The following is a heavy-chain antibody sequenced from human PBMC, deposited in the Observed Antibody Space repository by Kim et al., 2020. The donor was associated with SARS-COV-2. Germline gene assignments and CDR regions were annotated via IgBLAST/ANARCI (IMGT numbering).Heavy chain of an antibody. CDR3: VRDRMGGAFDM. Sequence: GGSLRLSCATSGFTFSAYDMNWVRQAPGKGLEWLSFSTKSSTTIYYADSVEGRFTISRYNAKNSLFLQMNSLRDEDTALYYCVRDRMGGAFDMWGQGTMVTVSS. V-gene: IGHV3-48*02. CDR2: STKSSTTI. J-gene: IGHJ3*02. D-gene: IGHD3-16*01. CDR1: GFTFSAYD.